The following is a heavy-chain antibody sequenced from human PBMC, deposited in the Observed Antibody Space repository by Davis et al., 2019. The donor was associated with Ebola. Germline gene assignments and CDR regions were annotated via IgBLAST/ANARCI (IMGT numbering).Heavy chain of an antibody. Sequence: GESLKISCAASGFTFSSYWMSWVRQAPGKGLEWVANIKQDGSEKYYVDSVKGRFTISRDNAKNSLYLQMNSLRAEDTALYYCAKDKAECSGGSCYYFDYWGQGTLVTVSS. J-gene: IGHJ4*02. D-gene: IGHD2-15*01. CDR1: GFTFSSYW. CDR2: IKQDGSEK. CDR3: AKDKAECSGGSCYYFDY. V-gene: IGHV3-7*03.